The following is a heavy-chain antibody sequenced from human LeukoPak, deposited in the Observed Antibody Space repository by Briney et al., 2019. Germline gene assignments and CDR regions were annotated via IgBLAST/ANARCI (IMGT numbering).Heavy chain of an antibody. V-gene: IGHV1-2*02. J-gene: IGHJ4*02. CDR3: ARARRHSSGWLRYYFDY. CDR2: TNPNSGGT. CDR1: GYTFTGYY. Sequence: RASVNVSCKASGYTFTGYYMHWVRQAPGQGLAWMGWTNPNSGGTNYAQKFQGRVTMTRDTSISTAYMELSRLRSDATAVYYCARARRHSSGWLRYYFDYWGQGTLVTVSS. D-gene: IGHD6-19*01.